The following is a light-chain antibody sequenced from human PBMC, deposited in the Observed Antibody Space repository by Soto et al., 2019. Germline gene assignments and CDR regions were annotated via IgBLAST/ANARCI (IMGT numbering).Light chain of an antibody. CDR2: GAF. CDR3: QQYGTLIT. J-gene: IGKJ5*01. V-gene: IGKV3-20*01. CDR1: QSLGSNY. Sequence: MVLTQSPGTLSRSPGEGATVSCRASQSLGSNYLAWYQQKPGQAPRPLIYGAFTRATGVPDRFSGSGSGTDFTLTINRLEPEDFAVYYCQQYGTLITFGQGTRLEIK.